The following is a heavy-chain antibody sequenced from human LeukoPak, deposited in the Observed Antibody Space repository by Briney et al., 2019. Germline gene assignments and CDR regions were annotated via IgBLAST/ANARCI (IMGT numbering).Heavy chain of an antibody. J-gene: IGHJ4*02. CDR1: GLTVSSSW. CDR2: INGDGSST. D-gene: IGHD5-18*01. V-gene: IGHV3-74*01. CDR3: ASGSYGFGNFDY. Sequence: GGSLRLSCEASGLTVSSSWMHWVRQTPGKGLVWVSRINGDGSSTSYADSVKGRFTISKDNAKDTLYLQMNSLGVEDTAVYYCASGSYGFGNFDYWGQGTLVTVSS.